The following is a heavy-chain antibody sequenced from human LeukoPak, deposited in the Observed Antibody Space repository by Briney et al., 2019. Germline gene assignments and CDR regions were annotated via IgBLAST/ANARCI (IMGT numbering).Heavy chain of an antibody. CDR2: IYTSGST. J-gene: IGHJ4*02. CDR1: GGSISSYY. CDR3: ARGRYGTRRGYFDY. D-gene: IGHD1-7*01. Sequence: SETLSLTCTVSGGSISSYYWSWIRQPAGKGLEWIGRIYTSGSTNYNPSLKSRVTISVDTSKNQFSLKLSSVTAADTAVYYCARGRYGTRRGYFDYWGQGTLVTVSS. V-gene: IGHV4-4*07.